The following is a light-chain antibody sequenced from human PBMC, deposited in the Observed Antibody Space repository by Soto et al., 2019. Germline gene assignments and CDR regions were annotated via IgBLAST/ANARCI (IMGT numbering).Light chain of an antibody. Sequence: QSALTQPASVYGSPGQSITISCTGTSSDVGGYNYVSWYHQHPGKAPKLMIYDVSNRHSGVSNRFSGSKSGNKAPLTISGLQAEDEADYYCSSYTSSSTLVFGGGTKLTVL. CDR3: SSYTSSSTLV. CDR2: DVS. J-gene: IGLJ2*01. CDR1: SSDVGGYNY. V-gene: IGLV2-14*01.